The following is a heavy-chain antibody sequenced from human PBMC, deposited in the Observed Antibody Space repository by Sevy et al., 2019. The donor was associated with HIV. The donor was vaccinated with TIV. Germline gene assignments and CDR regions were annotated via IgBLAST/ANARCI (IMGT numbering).Heavy chain of an antibody. CDR3: VRAVAADGSF. J-gene: IGHJ4*02. CDR2: IKQDGSVT. Sequence: GGSLRLSCAASGFSLNTYWMSWVRQAPGKGLEWVANIKQDGSVTYYVDSVKGRFTISRDNARNFLFLQMNSLRAEDTARDCCVRAVAADGSFWGQGTLVTVSS. D-gene: IGHD6-13*01. V-gene: IGHV3-7*01. CDR1: GFSLNTYW.